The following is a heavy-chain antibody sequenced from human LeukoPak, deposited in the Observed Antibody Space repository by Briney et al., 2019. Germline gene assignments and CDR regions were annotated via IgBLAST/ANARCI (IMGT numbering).Heavy chain of an antibody. J-gene: IGHJ3*02. CDR3: ARDFRSYIGSGICAFDI. CDR1: GFTFSTFW. Sequence: GRSLRLSCAASGFTFSTFWMSWVRQAPGKGLEWVANIKQDGTEKYYVDSVKGRSTISRDNAQNSLYLQMNSLRAEDTAVYYCARDFRSYIGSGICAFDIWGQGTMVTVSS. V-gene: IGHV3-7*01. CDR2: IKQDGTEK. D-gene: IGHD3-10*01.